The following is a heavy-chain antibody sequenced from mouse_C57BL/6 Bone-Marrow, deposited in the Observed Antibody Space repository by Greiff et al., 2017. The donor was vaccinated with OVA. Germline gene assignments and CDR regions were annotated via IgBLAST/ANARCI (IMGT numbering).Heavy chain of an antibody. CDR3: AGYDYSWFAY. CDR1: GYTFTSYW. D-gene: IGHD2-4*01. V-gene: IGHV1-64*01. Sequence: QVQLQQPGAELVKPGASVKLSCKASGYTFTSYWMHWVKQRPGPGLEWIGMIHPNSGSTNYNEKFKSKATLTVDKSSSTAYMQLSSLTSEDSAVYYCAGYDYSWFAYWGQGTLVTVSA. CDR2: IHPNSGST. J-gene: IGHJ3*01.